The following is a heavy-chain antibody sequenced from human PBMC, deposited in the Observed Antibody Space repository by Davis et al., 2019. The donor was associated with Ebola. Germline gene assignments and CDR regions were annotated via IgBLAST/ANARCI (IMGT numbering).Heavy chain of an antibody. Sequence: GESLKISCAASGFTFSSYGMHWVRQAPGKGLEWVAVIWYDGSNKYYADSVKGRFTISRDNSKNTLYLQMNSLRAEDTAVYYCARGTETTLWYFDLWGRGTLVTVSS. CDR3: ARGTETTLWYFDL. V-gene: IGHV3-33*01. CDR2: IWYDGSNK. D-gene: IGHD1-7*01. J-gene: IGHJ2*01. CDR1: GFTFSSYG.